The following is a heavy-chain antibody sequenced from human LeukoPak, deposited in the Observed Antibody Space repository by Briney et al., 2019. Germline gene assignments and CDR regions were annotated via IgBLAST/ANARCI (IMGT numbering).Heavy chain of an antibody. CDR1: GFTFTSSA. Sequence: SVKVSCKASGFTFTSSAVQWVRQARGQRLEWIGWIVVGSGNTNYAQKFQERVTITRDMSTSTAYMELSSLRSEDTAVYYCARDLLFRNNRFDPWGQGTLVTVSS. D-gene: IGHD2/OR15-2a*01. J-gene: IGHJ5*02. CDR3: ARDLLFRNNRFDP. V-gene: IGHV1-58*01. CDR2: IVVGSGNT.